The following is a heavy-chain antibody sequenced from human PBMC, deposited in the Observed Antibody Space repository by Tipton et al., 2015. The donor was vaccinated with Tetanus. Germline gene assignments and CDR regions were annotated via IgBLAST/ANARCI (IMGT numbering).Heavy chain of an antibody. CDR3: ADLGAGNDF. V-gene: IGHV3-72*01. J-gene: IGHJ4*02. D-gene: IGHD3-16*01. CDR1: GFTFRSYA. CDR2: ITNNPNSYTT. Sequence: SLRLSCAASGFTFRSYAMNWVRQAPGKGLEFVARITNNPNSYTTSYAASVRGRFTTSRDDSENSVYLQMNGLKTEDTAIYYCADLGAGNDFWGQGTLVAVSS.